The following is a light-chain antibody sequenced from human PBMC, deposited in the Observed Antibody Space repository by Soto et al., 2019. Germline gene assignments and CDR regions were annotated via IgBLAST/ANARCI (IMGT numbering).Light chain of an antibody. CDR3: QQYGNSPRT. J-gene: IGKJ1*01. CDR2: GAS. CDR1: QSVSSNY. V-gene: IGKV3-20*01. Sequence: ETVLTQSPGTLSLSPGERATLSCRASQSVSSNYLAWYQQKFGQAPRLLIYGASSRATGIPDSFTGSGSGTDFTLTISRLEPEDFAVYYCQQYGNSPRTFGQGTKVEIK.